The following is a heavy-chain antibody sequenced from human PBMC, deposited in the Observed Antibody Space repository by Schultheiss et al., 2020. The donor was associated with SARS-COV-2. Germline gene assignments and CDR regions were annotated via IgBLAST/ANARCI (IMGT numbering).Heavy chain of an antibody. CDR1: GYTFTSYG. CDR3: ARVEYSSSSVLGYYYYGMDV. Sequence: ASVKVSCKASGYTFTSYGISWVRQAPGQGLEWMGWISAYNGNTNYAQKLQGRVTMTTDTSTSTAYMELRSLRSDDTAVYYCARVEYSSSSVLGYYYYGMDVWGQGTTVTVSS. D-gene: IGHD6-6*01. J-gene: IGHJ6*02. V-gene: IGHV1-18*01. CDR2: ISAYNGNT.